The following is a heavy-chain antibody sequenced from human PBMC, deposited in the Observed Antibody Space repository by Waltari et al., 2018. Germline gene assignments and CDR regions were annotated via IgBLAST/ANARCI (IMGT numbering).Heavy chain of an antibody. Sequence: QVQLVQSGAEVKKPGSSVKVSCKASGGTFSSYAISWVRQAPGQGLEWMGGIIPIFGTANYAQKFQGRVTITADKSTSTAYMELSSLRSEDTAVYYCARWKQWLDEWASNHYFDYWGQGTLVTVSS. CDR1: GGTFSSYA. CDR2: IIPIFGTA. V-gene: IGHV1-69*14. CDR3: ARWKQWLDEWASNHYFDY. D-gene: IGHD6-19*01. J-gene: IGHJ4*02.